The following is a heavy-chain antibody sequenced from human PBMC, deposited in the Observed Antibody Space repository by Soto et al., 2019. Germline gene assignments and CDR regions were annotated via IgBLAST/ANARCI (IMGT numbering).Heavy chain of an antibody. D-gene: IGHD4-17*01. Sequence: PSETLSLTCTVSCDSISSYYCSCIRQPQGKGLEWIGYIYYSGSTNYNPSLKSRVTISVDTSKNQFSLKLSSVTAADTAVYYCARRRVATVTTGGYYYYYRDVRVKGTTVTVSS. CDR3: ARRRVATVTTGGYYYYYRDV. J-gene: IGHJ6*03. V-gene: IGHV4-59*08. CDR2: IYYSGST. CDR1: CDSISSYY.